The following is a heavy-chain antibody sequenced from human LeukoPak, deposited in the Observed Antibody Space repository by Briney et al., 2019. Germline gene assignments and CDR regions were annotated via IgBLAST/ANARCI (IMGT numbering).Heavy chain of an antibody. D-gene: IGHD6-13*01. J-gene: IGHJ5*02. CDR3: VRHDLSLLGSSWYNGWFDP. CDR1: GGSISSSSYY. Sequence: SETLSLTCTVSGGSISSSSYYWGWIRQPPGKGPEWIGSIDYSGSTYYNPSLKSRVTISEDTSKNQFSLKLNSVTAADTAVYYCVRHDLSLLGSSWYNGWFDPWGQGTLVTVSS. V-gene: IGHV4-39*01. CDR2: IDYSGST.